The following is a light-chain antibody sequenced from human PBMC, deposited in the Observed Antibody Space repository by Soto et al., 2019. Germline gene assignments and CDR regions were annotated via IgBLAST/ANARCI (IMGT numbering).Light chain of an antibody. V-gene: IGLV2-14*01. CDR2: EVS. Sequence: SALTQPASVSGSPGQSITISCTGTSSDVGGYNYVSWYQQHPGKAPKLMIYEVSNRPSGVSNRFSGSKSGNTASLTISGLQAEDEADYYCSSYTSSSTLHYVFGTGTKVTVL. CDR1: SSDVGGYNY. CDR3: SSYTSSSTLHYV. J-gene: IGLJ1*01.